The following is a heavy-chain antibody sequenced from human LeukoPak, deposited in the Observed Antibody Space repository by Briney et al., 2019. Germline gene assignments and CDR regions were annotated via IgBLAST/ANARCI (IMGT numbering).Heavy chain of an antibody. D-gene: IGHD3-10*01. J-gene: IGHJ4*02. CDR3: AKEWDGSGSYYTYFDY. CDR2: ISGSGGST. V-gene: IGHV3-23*01. Sequence: GGSLRLSCAASGFTFSSYAMSWVRQAPGKGLEWVSAISGSGGSTYYADSVKGRFTISRDNSKNTLYLQTNSLRAEDTAVYYCAKEWDGSGSYYTYFDYWGQGTLVTVSS. CDR1: GFTFSSYA.